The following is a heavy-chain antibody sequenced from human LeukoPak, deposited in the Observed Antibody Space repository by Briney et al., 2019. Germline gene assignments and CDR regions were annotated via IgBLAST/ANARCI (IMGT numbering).Heavy chain of an antibody. CDR1: GGSISSGGYY. J-gene: IGHJ4*02. D-gene: IGHD5-24*01. CDR2: IYYSGST. V-gene: IGHV4-31*03. Sequence: SQTLSLTCTVSGGSISSGGYYWSWIRQHPGKGLEWIGYIYYSGSTYYNPSLKSRVTISVDTSKNQFSLKLSSVTAADTAVYYCARRRDGYNTQDYWGQGTRVTVSS. CDR3: ARRRDGYNTQDY.